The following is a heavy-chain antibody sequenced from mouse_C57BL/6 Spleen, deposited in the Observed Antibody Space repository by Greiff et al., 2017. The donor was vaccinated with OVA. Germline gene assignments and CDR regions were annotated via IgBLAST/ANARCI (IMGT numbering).Heavy chain of an antibody. J-gene: IGHJ1*03. CDR2: IYWDDDK. Sequence: VNLVESGPGILQSSQTLSLTCSFSGFSLSTSGMGVSWIRQPSGKGLEWLAHIYWDDDKRYNPSLKSRLTISKDTSRKQVFLKITSVDTADTATYYCARSEYYGSSGWYFDVWGTGTTVTVSS. CDR1: GFSLSTSGMG. V-gene: IGHV8-12*01. CDR3: ARSEYYGSSGWYFDV. D-gene: IGHD1-1*01.